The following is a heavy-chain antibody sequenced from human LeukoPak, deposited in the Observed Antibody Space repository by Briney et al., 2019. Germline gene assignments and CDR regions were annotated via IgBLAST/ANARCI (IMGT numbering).Heavy chain of an antibody. Sequence: ASVKVSCKASGYTFTGYYMHWVRQAPGQGLEWMGWIYPNSGGTKYAQKFQGRVTMNRDTSISTAYLELSRLRSDDTAVYYCAREHMTRVTLDYWGQGTLVTVSS. CDR1: GYTFTGYY. CDR3: AREHMTRVTLDY. V-gene: IGHV1-2*02. D-gene: IGHD4-17*01. CDR2: IYPNSGGT. J-gene: IGHJ4*02.